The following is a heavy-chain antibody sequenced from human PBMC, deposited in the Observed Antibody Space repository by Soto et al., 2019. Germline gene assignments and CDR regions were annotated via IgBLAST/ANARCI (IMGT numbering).Heavy chain of an antibody. CDR2: INHSGST. CDR3: ARCRGYSYGWLGCRFDY. CDR1: GGSFSGYY. D-gene: IGHD5-18*01. Sequence: PSETLSLTCAVYGGSFSGYYWSWIRQPPGKGLEWIGEINHSGSTNYNPSLKSRVTISVDTSKNQFSLKLSSVTAADTAVYYCARCRGYSYGWLGCRFDYWGQGTLVTVAS. V-gene: IGHV4-34*01. J-gene: IGHJ4*02.